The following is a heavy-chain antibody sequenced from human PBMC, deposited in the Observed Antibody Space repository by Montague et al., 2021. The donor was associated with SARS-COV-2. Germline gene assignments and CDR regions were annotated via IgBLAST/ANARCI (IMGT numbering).Heavy chain of an antibody. J-gene: IGHJ4*02. D-gene: IGHD3-9*01. Sequence: SETLSLTCSVSGDSIGSSHTYWGWIRQPPGKGLEWIGCVAYSGSTYYNPSLQRRVTISVDTSKSQFSLKLNSVTAADTAVYYCARSQLYYDLLAGFSESYYFDFWGQGVLVTVSS. CDR3: ARSQLYYDLLAGFSESYYFDF. CDR1: GDSIGSSHTY. CDR2: VAYSGST. V-gene: IGHV4-39*01.